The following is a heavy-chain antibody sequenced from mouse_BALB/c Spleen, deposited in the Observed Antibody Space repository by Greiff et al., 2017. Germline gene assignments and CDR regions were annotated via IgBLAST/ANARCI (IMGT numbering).Heavy chain of an antibody. Sequence: VQLQQPGAELVKPGASVKLTCKASGYTFTSYWMHWVKQRPGQGLEWIGEIDPSDSYTNYNQKFKGKATLTVDKSSSTAYMQLSSLTSEDSAVYYCARRDQSTMITPFAYWGQGTLVTVAA. D-gene: IGHD2-4*01. CDR3: ARRDQSTMITPFAY. V-gene: IGHV1-69*02. CDR2: IDPSDSYT. CDR1: GYTFTSYW. J-gene: IGHJ3*01.